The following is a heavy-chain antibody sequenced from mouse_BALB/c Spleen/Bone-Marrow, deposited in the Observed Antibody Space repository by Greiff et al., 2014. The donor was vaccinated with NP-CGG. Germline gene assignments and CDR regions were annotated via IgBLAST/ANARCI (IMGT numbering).Heavy chain of an antibody. CDR3: AIYYYGSSGFAY. J-gene: IGHJ3*01. CDR1: GFNIKDTY. V-gene: IGHV14-3*02. CDR2: IDPANGNT. D-gene: IGHD1-1*01. Sequence: EVQVVESGAELAKPGASVKLSCTASGFNIKDTYMHWVKQRPEQGLEWIGRIDPANGNTKYDPKFQGKTTITADTSSNTAYLQLSSLTSEDTAVYYCAIYYYGSSGFAYWGQGTLVTVSA.